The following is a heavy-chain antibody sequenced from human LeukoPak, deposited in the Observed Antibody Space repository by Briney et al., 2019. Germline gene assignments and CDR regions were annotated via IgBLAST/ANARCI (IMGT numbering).Heavy chain of an antibody. Sequence: ASVKVSCKASGGTFSSYPISWVRQAPGQGLEWMGWISAYNGNTNYAQKLQGRVTMTTGTSTSTAYMELRSLRSDDTAVYYCARDRAWAATRLWFDPWGQGTLVTVSS. CDR1: GGTFSSYP. J-gene: IGHJ5*02. CDR2: ISAYNGNT. CDR3: ARDRAWAATRLWFDP. V-gene: IGHV1-18*01. D-gene: IGHD2-15*01.